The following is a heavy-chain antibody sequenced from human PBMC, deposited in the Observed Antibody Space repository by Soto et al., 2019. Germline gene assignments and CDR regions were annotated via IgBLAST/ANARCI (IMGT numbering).Heavy chain of an antibody. J-gene: IGHJ4*02. D-gene: IGHD1-1*01. CDR1: GYTFTSYV. V-gene: IGHV1-18*01. Sequence: QVQLVQSGAEVKKPEASVKVSCKASGYTFTSYVISCSRQAPGKGLEWMGRISAYNGNKKYAQKLQGRVTMTTDTSTRTAYMELTSLRSDDTAVYYCARDAAIGMNEYWGQGTLVTVSS. CDR3: ARDAAIGMNEY. CDR2: ISAYNGNK.